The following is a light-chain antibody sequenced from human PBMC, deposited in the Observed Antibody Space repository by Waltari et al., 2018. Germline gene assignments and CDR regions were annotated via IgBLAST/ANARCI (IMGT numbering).Light chain of an antibody. J-gene: IGLJ1*01. CDR1: HIAGRT. Sequence: SYVLTQPPSVPVAPGQTARIPFALNHIAGRTSSWYQPKPGQAPVPVVYGDTDRPPGIPERFFGSTSGNLATLTISRVEAGDEADYYCQVWVSRTDHYVFGTGTKVTVL. CDR2: GDT. CDR3: QVWVSRTDHYV. V-gene: IGLV3-21*02.